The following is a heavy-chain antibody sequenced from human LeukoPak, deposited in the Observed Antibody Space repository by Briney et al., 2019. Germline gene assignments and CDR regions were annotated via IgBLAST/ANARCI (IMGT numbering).Heavy chain of an antibody. CDR2: IRSKAYGGTT. V-gene: IGHV3-49*04. CDR3: SRGPIQLWPYSGMDV. D-gene: IGHD5-18*01. J-gene: IGHJ6*02. Sequence: GGSLRLSCIASGFTFGDHAMSWVRQAPGKGLEWVGFIRSKAYGGTTEYAASVKGRFIIARDDSKSIAYLQMSSLKTEDTAVYYCSRGPIQLWPYSGMDVWGQGTTVIVSS. CDR1: GFTFGDHA.